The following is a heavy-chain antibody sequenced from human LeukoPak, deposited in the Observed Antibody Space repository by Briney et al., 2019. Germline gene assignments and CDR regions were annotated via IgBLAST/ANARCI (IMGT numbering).Heavy chain of an antibody. D-gene: IGHD4-17*01. CDR3: ARFDYGDYQHDAFDI. J-gene: IGHJ3*02. CDR1: GGSISSGGYY. V-gene: IGHV4-31*03. CDR2: IYYSGST. Sequence: SETLSLTCTVSGGSISSGGYYWSWIRQHPGKGLEWIGYIYYSGSTYYNPSLKSRVTISVDTSKNQFSLKLSSVTAADTAVYYCARFDYGDYQHDAFDIWGQGTMVTVSP.